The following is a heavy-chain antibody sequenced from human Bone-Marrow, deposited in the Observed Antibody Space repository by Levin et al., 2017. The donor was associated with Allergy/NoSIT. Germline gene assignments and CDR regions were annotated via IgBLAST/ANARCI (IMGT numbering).Heavy chain of an antibody. J-gene: IGHJ4*02. CDR2: ISAYSDKR. CDR1: GFTFNTYG. D-gene: IGHD3-22*01. Sequence: ASVKVSCKTSGFTFNTYGFTWVRQAPGQGLEWLGWISAYSDKRNYAEKFQDRVTMTTDTSTSTVYMELRSLKSDDTAIYYCTSRYDSSGYSLPPKDWGQGTLVTVSS. V-gene: IGHV1-18*01. CDR3: TSRYDSSGYSLPPKD.